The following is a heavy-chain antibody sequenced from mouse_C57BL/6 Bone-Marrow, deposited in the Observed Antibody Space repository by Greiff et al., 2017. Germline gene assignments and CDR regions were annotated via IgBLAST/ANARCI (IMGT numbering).Heavy chain of an antibody. CDR3: ARVEHRLRCFAY. V-gene: IGHV1-55*01. J-gene: IGHJ3*01. Sequence: VQLQQPGAELVKPGASVKMSCKASGYTFTSYWITWVKQRPGQGLEWIGDIYPGSGSTNYNEKFKSKATLTVDTSSSTAYMQLSSLTSEDSAVYNGARVEHRLRCFAYWGQGTLVTVSA. D-gene: IGHD3-2*02. CDR2: IYPGSGST. CDR1: GYTFTSYW.